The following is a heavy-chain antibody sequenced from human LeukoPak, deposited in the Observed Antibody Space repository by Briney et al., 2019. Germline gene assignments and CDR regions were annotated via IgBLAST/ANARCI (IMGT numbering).Heavy chain of an antibody. D-gene: IGHD3-10*01. Sequence: PGGSLRLSCAASGFTFSSYAMHWVRQAPGKGLEWVAVISYDGSNKYYADSVKGRFTISRDNSKNTLYLQMSSLRAEDTAVYYCARPFKEYYFDYWGQGTLVTVSS. CDR1: GFTFSSYA. CDR2: ISYDGSNK. V-gene: IGHV3-30-3*01. J-gene: IGHJ4*02. CDR3: ARPFKEYYFDY.